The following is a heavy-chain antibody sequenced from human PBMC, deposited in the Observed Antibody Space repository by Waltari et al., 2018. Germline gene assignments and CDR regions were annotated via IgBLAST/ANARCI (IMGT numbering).Heavy chain of an antibody. CDR2: MSRGSTYS. D-gene: IGHD6-19*01. CDR3: AKGGLAVAVAHFDY. Sequence: EVQLVESGGGLVKPGGSLRLSCTGSGFTFSNYSMNWVRQAPGKGLEGVSSMSRGSTYSYNADSVKGRFTISRDNAKNSVSLQMNSLRAEDTAVYYCAKGGLAVAVAHFDYWGQGTLATVSS. V-gene: IGHV3-21*01. CDR1: GFTFSNYS. J-gene: IGHJ4*02.